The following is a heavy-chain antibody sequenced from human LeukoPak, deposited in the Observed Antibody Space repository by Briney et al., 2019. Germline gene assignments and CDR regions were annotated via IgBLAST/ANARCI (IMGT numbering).Heavy chain of an antibody. CDR1: GIIFSDYY. V-gene: IGHV3-11*01. D-gene: IGHD4-17*01. J-gene: IGHJ3*02. CDR2: ISSSGSTI. CDR3: ARDYGDDYAFDI. Sequence: GGSLRLSCAASGIIFSDYYMSWIRQAPGKGLEWVSYISSSGSTIYYADSVKGRFTISRDNAKNSLYLQMNSLRAEDTAVYYCARDYGDDYAFDIWGQGTMVTVSS.